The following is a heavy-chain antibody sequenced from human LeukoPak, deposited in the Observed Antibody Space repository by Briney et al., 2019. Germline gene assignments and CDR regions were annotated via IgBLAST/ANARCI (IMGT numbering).Heavy chain of an antibody. D-gene: IGHD3-22*01. CDR2: ILYDGSNE. Sequence: RSGGSLRLSCAASGFTFSSHGMRWVRQAPGMGLEWVALILYDGSNEYYADSVQGRFTISRDSSRNTPYLHKHAERCGDTPVYYCAKDGTGGYYYLDYWGQGTLVTVSS. CDR1: GFTFSSHG. J-gene: IGHJ4*02. V-gene: IGHV3-30*18. CDR3: AKDGTGGYYYLDY.